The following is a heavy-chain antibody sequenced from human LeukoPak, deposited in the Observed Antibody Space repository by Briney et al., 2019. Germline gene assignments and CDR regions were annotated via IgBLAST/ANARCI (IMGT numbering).Heavy chain of an antibody. D-gene: IGHD2-2*01. CDR3: ARGRGYCSSTSCSNYYYYYMDV. V-gene: IGHV4-34*01. J-gene: IGHJ6*03. CDR2: INHSGST. Sequence: PSETLSLTCAVYGGSFSGYYWSWIRQPPGKGLEWIGEINHSGSTNYNPSLKSRVTISVDTSKNQFSLKLSSVTAADTAVYYCARGRGYCSSTSCSNYYYYYMDVWGKGTTVTVSS. CDR1: GGSFSGYY.